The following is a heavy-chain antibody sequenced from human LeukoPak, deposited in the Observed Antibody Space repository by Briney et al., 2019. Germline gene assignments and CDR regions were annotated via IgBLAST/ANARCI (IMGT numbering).Heavy chain of an antibody. V-gene: IGHV1-69*13. CDR1: GGTFSSYA. J-gene: IGHJ4*02. Sequence: SVKVSCTASGGTFSSYAISWVRQAPGQGLEWMGGIIPIFGTANYAQKFQGRVTITADESTSAAYMELSSLRSEDTAVYYCARDLGYYDLNLDYWGQGTLVTVSS. CDR2: IIPIFGTA. CDR3: ARDLGYYDLNLDY. D-gene: IGHD3-22*01.